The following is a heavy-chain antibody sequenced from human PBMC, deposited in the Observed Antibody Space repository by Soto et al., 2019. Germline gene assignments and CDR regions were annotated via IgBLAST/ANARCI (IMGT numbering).Heavy chain of an antibody. V-gene: IGHV1-69*13. Sequence: SVQVSCKASGPTFSSYAISWVRQAPGQGLEWMGGIIPIFGTANYAQKFQGRVTITADESTSRAYMELSSLRSEDTAVYYCARAQLGGSRTLKSRGAFDIWGQGTMVTVSS. CDR2: IIPIFGTA. CDR1: GPTFSSYA. CDR3: ARAQLGGSRTLKSRGAFDI. D-gene: IGHD3-16*01. J-gene: IGHJ3*02.